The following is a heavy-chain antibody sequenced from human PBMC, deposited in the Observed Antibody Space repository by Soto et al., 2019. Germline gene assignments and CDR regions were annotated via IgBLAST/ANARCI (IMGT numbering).Heavy chain of an antibody. V-gene: IGHV1-2*04. CDR3: ARDGAYSNYYYCYGMDV. CDR1: GYTFTGYY. CDR2: INPNSGGT. D-gene: IGHD6-13*01. Sequence: QVQLVQSGAEVKKPGASVKVSCKASGYTFTGYYMNWVRQAPGQGLEWMGWINPNSGGTNYAQKFQGWVTRTRDTSISTAYKELSRLRSDDTAVYYCARDGAYSNYYYCYGMDVWGQGTTVTVSS. J-gene: IGHJ6*02.